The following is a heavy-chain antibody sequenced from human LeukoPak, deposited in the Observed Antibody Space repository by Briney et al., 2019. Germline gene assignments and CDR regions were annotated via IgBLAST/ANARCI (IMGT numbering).Heavy chain of an antibody. CDR2: IKQDGSEK. V-gene: IGHV3-7*03. CDR3: AREGTRRSMDV. CDR1: GFTLSSYW. Sequence: GGSLRLSRAASGFTLSSYWMSWVRQVPGKGLESGANIKQDGSEKYYVDSVKGRFTVSRDNAKNSLYLQMNSLRAEDTAVYYCAREGTRRSMDVWGKGTTVTVSS. J-gene: IGHJ6*04. D-gene: IGHD3-10*01.